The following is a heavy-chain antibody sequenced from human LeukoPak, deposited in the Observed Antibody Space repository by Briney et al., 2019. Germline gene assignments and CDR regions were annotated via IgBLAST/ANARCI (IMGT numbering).Heavy chain of an antibody. CDR3: ARDRVRITMVRGVPPGY. CDR2: ISAYNGNT. D-gene: IGHD3-10*01. V-gene: IGHV1-18*01. J-gene: IGHJ4*02. Sequence: ASVKVSCKASGYTFTSCGISWVRQAPGQGLEWMGWISAYNGNTNYAQKLQGRVTMTTDTSTSTAYMELGSLRSDDTAVYYCARDRVRITMVRGVPPGYWGQGTLVTVSS. CDR1: GYTFTSCG.